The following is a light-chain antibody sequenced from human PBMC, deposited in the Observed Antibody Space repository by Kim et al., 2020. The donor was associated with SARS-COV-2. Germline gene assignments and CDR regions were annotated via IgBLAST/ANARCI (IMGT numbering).Light chain of an antibody. CDR1: SSDVGGYNY. CDR2: EVP. Sequence: VTSTSTGTSSDVGGYNYVSWNHPHPGHAPKLMISEVPKRASGVPDRFSGSESGDTASLTVSGLQAEDEADYFCSSYGGSSDLVFGGGTKLTVL. CDR3: SSYGGSSDLV. V-gene: IGLV2-8*01. J-gene: IGLJ3*02.